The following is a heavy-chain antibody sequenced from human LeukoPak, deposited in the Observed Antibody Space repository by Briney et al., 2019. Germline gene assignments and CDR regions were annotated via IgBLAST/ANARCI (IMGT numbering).Heavy chain of an antibody. CDR1: GGSIRSYY. V-gene: IGHV4-4*07. Sequence: PSETLSLTCTVSGGSIRSYYWSWIPQPAGKGLEWSGRIYTSGSTNYNPSLKSRVTISVDKSKNQFSLKLSSVTAADTAVYYCARDADGDISPNWFDPWGQGTLVTVSS. CDR2: IYTSGST. D-gene: IGHD4-17*01. CDR3: ARDADGDISPNWFDP. J-gene: IGHJ5*02.